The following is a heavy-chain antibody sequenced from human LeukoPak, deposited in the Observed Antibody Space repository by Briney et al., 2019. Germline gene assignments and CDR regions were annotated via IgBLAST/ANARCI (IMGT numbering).Heavy chain of an antibody. J-gene: IGHJ4*02. CDR3: ARAKKEFTWSSSWNYYFDY. Sequence: GGSLRLSCAASGFIFRNYWMSWVRQAPGKGLEWVANIKQDGSKKYYVDSVKGRFTISRDNAKNSLYLQMNSLRAEDTAVYYCARAKKEFTWSSSWNYYFDYWGQGTLVTVSS. CDR2: IKQDGSKK. CDR1: GFIFRNYW. D-gene: IGHD6-13*01. V-gene: IGHV3-7*01.